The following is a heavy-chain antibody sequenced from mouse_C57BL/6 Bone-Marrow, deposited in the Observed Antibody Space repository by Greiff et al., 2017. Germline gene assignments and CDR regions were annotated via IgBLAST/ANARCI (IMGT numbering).Heavy chain of an antibody. J-gene: IGHJ4*01. CDR2: ISDGGSCT. CDR1: GFTFSSYA. CDR3: ARGYDYAEDYAMDY. V-gene: IGHV5-4*03. D-gene: IGHD2-4*01. Sequence: EVMLVESGGGLVKPGGSLKLSCAASGFTFSSYAMSWVRQTPEKRLEWVATISDGGSCTYYPDNVKGRSTISVDNSKNNPYLQMSQLKSEDTAMYYCARGYDYAEDYAMDYWGQGTLVTVSS.